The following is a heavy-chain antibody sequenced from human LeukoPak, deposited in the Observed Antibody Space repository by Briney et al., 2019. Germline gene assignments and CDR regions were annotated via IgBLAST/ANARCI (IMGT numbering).Heavy chain of an antibody. V-gene: IGHV4-39*01. Sequence: PSETLSLTCAVYGGSFSGYYWGWIRQPPGKGLEWIGSIYYSGSTYYNPSLKSRVTISVDTSKNQFSLKLSSVTAADTAVYYCARLKYYYGSGSYYFSYYYYYYMDVWGKGTTVTISS. CDR3: ARLKYYYGSGSYYFSYYYYYYMDV. J-gene: IGHJ6*03. CDR2: IYYSGST. CDR1: GGSFSGYY. D-gene: IGHD3-10*01.